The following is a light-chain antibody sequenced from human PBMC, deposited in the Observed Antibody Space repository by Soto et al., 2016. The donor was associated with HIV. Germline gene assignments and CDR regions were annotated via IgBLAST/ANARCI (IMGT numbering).Light chain of an antibody. CDR3: NSRDSSGDHVL. J-gene: IGLJ2*01. V-gene: IGLV3-19*01. Sequence: SSELTQDPAVSVALGQTVRITCQGDSLRLYYASWYQQKPGQAPVLVIYGNNKRPPGIPDRFSASTSANTASLTITGPQAEDEADYYCNSRDSSGDHVLFGGRDQADRP. CDR2: GNN. CDR1: SLRLYY.